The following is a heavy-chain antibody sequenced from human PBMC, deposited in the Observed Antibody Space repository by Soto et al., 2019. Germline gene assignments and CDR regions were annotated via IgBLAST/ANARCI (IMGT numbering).Heavy chain of an antibody. J-gene: IGHJ4*02. Sequence: SETLSLTCAVYGGSFSGYYWSWIRQPPGKGLEWIGEINHSGSANYNPSLKSRVTISVHTSSSQFSLELSSVTAADTAVYYCARGLISGSHYSGGWYYFDSWGQGTQVTVSS. CDR3: ARGLISGSHYSGGWYYFDS. V-gene: IGHV4-34*01. CDR1: GGSFSGYY. CDR2: INHSGSA. D-gene: IGHD1-26*01.